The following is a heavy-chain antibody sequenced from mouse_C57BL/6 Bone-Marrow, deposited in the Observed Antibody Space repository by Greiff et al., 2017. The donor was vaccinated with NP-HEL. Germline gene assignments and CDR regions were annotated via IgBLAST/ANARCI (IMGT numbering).Heavy chain of an antibody. CDR1: GYSFTGYF. Sequence: EVQLQQSGPELVKPGDSVKISCKASGYSFTGYFMNWVMQSHGKSLEWIGRINPYNGDTFYNQKFKGKATLTVDKSSSTAHMELRSLTSEDSAVYYCARDPDYGVWFAYWGQGTLVTVSA. D-gene: IGHD1-1*01. CDR3: ARDPDYGVWFAY. CDR2: INPYNGDT. V-gene: IGHV1-20*01. J-gene: IGHJ3*01.